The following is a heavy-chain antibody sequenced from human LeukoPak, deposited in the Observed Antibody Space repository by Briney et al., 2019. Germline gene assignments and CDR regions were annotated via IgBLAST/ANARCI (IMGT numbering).Heavy chain of an antibody. CDR1: GGSISNYY. CDR2: IYYTGST. Sequence: SETLSLTCSVSGGSISNYYWSWFRQSPGKRLDWIGHIYYTGSTTYNPSLKSRVTISVDTSTNQFSLKVNSVTAADTAVYYCARHKFGRGLDYWGQGTLVTVSS. V-gene: IGHV4-59*08. CDR3: ARHKFGRGLDY. J-gene: IGHJ4*02. D-gene: IGHD3-10*01.